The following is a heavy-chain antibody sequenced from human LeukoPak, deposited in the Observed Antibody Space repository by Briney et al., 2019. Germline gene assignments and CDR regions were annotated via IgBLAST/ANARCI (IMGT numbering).Heavy chain of an antibody. J-gene: IGHJ4*02. D-gene: IGHD2-15*01. V-gene: IGHV3-7*03. Sequence: GGSLRLSCAVSGFTSSSYWMSWVRQAPGKGLEWVANIKQDGSEKYYVDSVKGRFTISRVNAKNSLYLQMNSLRAEDTAVYYCARAPYCIGGSCRFDYWGQGTLITVSS. CDR2: IKQDGSEK. CDR1: GFTSSSYW. CDR3: ARAPYCIGGSCRFDY.